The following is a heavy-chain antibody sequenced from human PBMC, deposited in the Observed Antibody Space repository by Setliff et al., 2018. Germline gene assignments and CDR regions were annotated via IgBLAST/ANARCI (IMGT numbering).Heavy chain of an antibody. V-gene: IGHV3-7*03. J-gene: IGHJ5*02. D-gene: IGHD3-16*02. CDR1: GFSISGRW. CDR3: ARDNVILDGSRGIFYPWFDP. CDR2: IKEDGSEQ. Sequence: GGSLRLSCAASGFSISGRWMSWVRQAPGKGLEWVANIKEDGSEQYYVDSVWGRFSISRDNARNSVFLEMNSLRGEDTAVYYCARDNVILDGSRGIFYPWFDPWGQGTLVTVSS.